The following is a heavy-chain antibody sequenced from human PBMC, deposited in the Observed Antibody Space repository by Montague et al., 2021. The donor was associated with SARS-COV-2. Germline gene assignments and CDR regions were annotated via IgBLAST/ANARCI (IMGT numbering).Heavy chain of an antibody. CDR3: AKDRVYSANLGAFDM. J-gene: IGHJ3*02. V-gene: IGHV3-23*01. Sequence: SLRLSCAASKFLFSNFAMSRVRQAPGKGLEWVSTVSSSGLKTYYADSVKGRLTISRDTSTNTVLLQMNNLRADDTAVYYCAKDRVYSANLGAFDMWGQGTRATVSS. CDR1: KFLFSNFA. CDR2: VSSSGLKT. D-gene: IGHD1-26*01.